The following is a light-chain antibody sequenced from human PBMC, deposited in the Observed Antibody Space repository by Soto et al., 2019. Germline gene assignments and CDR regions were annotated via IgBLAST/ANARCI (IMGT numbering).Light chain of an antibody. Sequence: AIRMTQSPSSFSASTGDRVTITCRASQGISSYLAWYQQKPGKAPKLLIYAASTLQSGVPSRFSGSGSGTDFTLTISCLQSEDVATYYCQQYYSYPCTFGPGTKVEIK. CDR2: AAS. CDR3: QQYYSYPCT. V-gene: IGKV1-8*01. CDR1: QGISSY. J-gene: IGKJ1*01.